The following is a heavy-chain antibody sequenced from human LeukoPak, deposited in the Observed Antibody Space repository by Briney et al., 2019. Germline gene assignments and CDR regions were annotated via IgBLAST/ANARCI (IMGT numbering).Heavy chain of an antibody. Sequence: SMKVSCKGSGFTFTSSAVQWVRQARGQRLEWMGWIVVGSGNTNYAQKFQERVTITRDMSTSTAYMELSSLRSEDTAVYYCAADVPGNSSTWSLLWGQGTLVTVSS. V-gene: IGHV1-58*01. CDR2: IVVGSGNT. D-gene: IGHD6-19*01. CDR1: GFTFTSSA. CDR3: AADVPGNSSTWSLL. J-gene: IGHJ4*02.